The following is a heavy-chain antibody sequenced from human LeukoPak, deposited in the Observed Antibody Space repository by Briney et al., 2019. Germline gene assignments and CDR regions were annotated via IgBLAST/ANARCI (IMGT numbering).Heavy chain of an antibody. CDR3: AXXXXXXXXXCYPLYYYYYGMDV. CDR2: ISAYNGNT. J-gene: IGHJ6*02. Sequence: ASVKVSCKASGYTFTSYGISWVRQAPGQGLEWMGWISAYNGNTNYAQKLQGRVTMTTDTSTSTAYMELRSLRSDDTAVYYCAXXXXXXXXXCYPLYYYYYGMDVWGQGTTVTVSS. V-gene: IGHV1-18*01. CDR1: GYTFTSYG. D-gene: IGHD2-15*01.